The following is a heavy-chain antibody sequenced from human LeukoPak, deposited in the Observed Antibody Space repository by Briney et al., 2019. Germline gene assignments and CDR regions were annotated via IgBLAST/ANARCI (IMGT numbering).Heavy chain of an antibody. J-gene: IGHJ1*01. V-gene: IGHV3-21*01. Sequence: GGSLRLSCAASGFTFSSYWMHWVRQAPGKGLEWVSSISRSSRHLYYADSVKGRFTISRDDAKNSVYLQMNSLRADETAVYYCVRDFDTVTTAYLQLWGQGTLVTVSS. CDR1: GFTFSSYW. CDR2: ISRSSRHL. CDR3: VRDFDTVTTAYLQL. D-gene: IGHD4-17*01.